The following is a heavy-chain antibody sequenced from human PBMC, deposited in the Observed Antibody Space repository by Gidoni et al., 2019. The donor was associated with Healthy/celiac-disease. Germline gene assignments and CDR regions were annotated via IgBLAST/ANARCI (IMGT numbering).Heavy chain of an antibody. V-gene: IGHV3-30*18. D-gene: IGHD6-19*01. CDR3: AKDIAVAGSPFDY. Sequence: QVQLVESGGGVVQPGRYLRLSCAASGFTFSRYGIQWVPQAPGKGLEVVECISYDGSNKYYADSVKGRFTISRDNSKNTLYLQMNSLRAEDTAVYYCAKDIAVAGSPFDYWGQGTLVTVSS. CDR1: GFTFSRYG. J-gene: IGHJ4*02. CDR2: ISYDGSNK.